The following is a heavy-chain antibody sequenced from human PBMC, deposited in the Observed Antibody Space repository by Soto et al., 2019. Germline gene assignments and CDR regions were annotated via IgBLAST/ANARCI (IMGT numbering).Heavy chain of an antibody. V-gene: IGHV3-23*01. CDR2: ISGSGGST. CDR1: GFTFSSYA. D-gene: IGHD2-15*01. CDR3: AKDRRNGVVVASNWFDP. Sequence: EVQLLESGGGLVQPGGSLRLSCAASGFTFSSYAMSWVRQAPGKGLEWVSAISGSGGSTYYADSVKGRFTISRDNSKNTLYLKMNSLIAEDTAVYYCAKDRRNGVVVASNWFDPWGQGTLVTVSS. J-gene: IGHJ5*02.